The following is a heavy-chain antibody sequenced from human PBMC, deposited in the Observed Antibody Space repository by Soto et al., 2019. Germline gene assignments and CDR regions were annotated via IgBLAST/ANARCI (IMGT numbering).Heavy chain of an antibody. Sequence: SETLSLTCTVSGGSISSGGYYWSWVRQHPGKGLEWIGNIYYTGSTHYDPSLKSRITISLDTSKNQISLKRSAVTAADTAVYYCASSPVTGIYYAMYVWGQGTTVTVSS. CDR2: IYYTGST. CDR1: GGSISSGGYY. J-gene: IGHJ6*02. D-gene: IGHD6-19*01. V-gene: IGHV4-31*03. CDR3: ASSPVTGIYYAMYV.